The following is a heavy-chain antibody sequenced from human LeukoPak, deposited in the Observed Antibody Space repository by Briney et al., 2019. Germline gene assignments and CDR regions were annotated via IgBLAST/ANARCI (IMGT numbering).Heavy chain of an antibody. V-gene: IGHV3-20*04. CDR3: AGGDRNGWYFDY. CDR1: GFRFDDHG. D-gene: IGHD6-19*01. CDR2: INRNGGST. J-gene: IGHJ4*02. Sequence: PGGSLRLSCAASGFRFDDHGMSWVRQAPGKGMEWVCGINRNGGSTGYGDSVKGRFTISRDNAKNSLYLQMNSLRAEDTALYYCAGGDRNGWYFDYWGQGILVTVSS.